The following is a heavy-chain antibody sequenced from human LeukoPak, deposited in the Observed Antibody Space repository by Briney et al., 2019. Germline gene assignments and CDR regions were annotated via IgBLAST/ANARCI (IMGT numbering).Heavy chain of an antibody. V-gene: IGHV3-23*01. CDR2: ISGSGGST. Sequence: GRSLRLSCAASGFTFSSYAMSWVRQAPGKGLEWVSAISGSGGSTYYADSVKGRFTISRDNSKNTLYLQMNSLRAEDTAVYYCAKVGIEPGYCSSTSCYRYSYYYYGMDVWGQGTTVTVSS. J-gene: IGHJ6*02. CDR1: GFTFSSYA. D-gene: IGHD2-2*02. CDR3: AKVGIEPGYCSSTSCYRYSYYYYGMDV.